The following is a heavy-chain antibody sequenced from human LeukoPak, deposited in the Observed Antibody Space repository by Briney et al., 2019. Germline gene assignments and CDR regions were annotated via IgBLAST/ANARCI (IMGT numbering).Heavy chain of an antibody. V-gene: IGHV3-30*01. CDR3: AKDTIWFGESLGMDV. J-gene: IGHJ6*02. D-gene: IGHD3-10*01. CDR1: GFTFSSYA. Sequence: GGSPRLSCAASGFTFSSYAMHWVRQAPGKGLEWVAVISYDGSNKYYADSVKGRFTISRDNSKNTLYLQMNSLRAEDTAVYYCAKDTIWFGESLGMDVWGQGTTVTVSS. CDR2: ISYDGSNK.